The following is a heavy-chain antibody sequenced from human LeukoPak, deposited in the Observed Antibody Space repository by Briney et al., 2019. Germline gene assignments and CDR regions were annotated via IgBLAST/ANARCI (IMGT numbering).Heavy chain of an antibody. Sequence: GRSLRLSCAASGFTFSSYGMHWVRQAPGKGLEWVAVIRYDGSNKYYADSVKGRFTISRDNSKNTLYLQMNSLRAEDTAVYYCARDRAVWFGELLAPALDYWGQGTLVTVSS. CDR1: GFTFSSYG. CDR2: IRYDGSNK. J-gene: IGHJ4*02. CDR3: ARDRAVWFGELLAPALDY. D-gene: IGHD3-10*01. V-gene: IGHV3-33*01.